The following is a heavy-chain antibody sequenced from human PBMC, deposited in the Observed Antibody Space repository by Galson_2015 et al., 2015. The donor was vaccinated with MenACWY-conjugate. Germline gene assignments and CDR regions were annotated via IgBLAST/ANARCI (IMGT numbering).Heavy chain of an antibody. J-gene: IGHJ4*02. Sequence: SLRLSCAASGFNFDDYAMNWVRQAPGKGLEWVSGINWNGGSTDYVDSVRGRFTVSRDNAKNSLFLQMNSLRAEDTAFYYCARRPDNSYYDSSGYYYVFDHWGQGTLVTVSS. CDR1: GFNFDDYA. CDR2: INWNGGST. V-gene: IGHV3-20*04. D-gene: IGHD3-22*01. CDR3: ARRPDNSYYDSSGYYYVFDH.